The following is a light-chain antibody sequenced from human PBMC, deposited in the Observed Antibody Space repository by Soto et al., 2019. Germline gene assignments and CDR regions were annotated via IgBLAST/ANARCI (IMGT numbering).Light chain of an antibody. CDR1: QSVSSSY. CDR3: QQYGSSPPYT. Sequence: EIVLTQSPGTLSLSPGERATLSCRASQSVSSSYLAWYQQKPGQAPRLLIYGASSRATGIPDRFSGSGSGTDFPLTISRLEPEDCAVYYCQQYGSSPPYTVGQGTKLDI. J-gene: IGKJ2*01. V-gene: IGKV3-20*01. CDR2: GAS.